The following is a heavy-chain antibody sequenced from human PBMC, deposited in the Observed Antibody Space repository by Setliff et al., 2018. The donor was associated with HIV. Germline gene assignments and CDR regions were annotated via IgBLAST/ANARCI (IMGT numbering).Heavy chain of an antibody. Sequence: SDTLSLTCTVSGDSISSGFYYWSWIRQPAGKALEWIGRISTSGSTNYNPSLKSRVTISVDTSKNQFSLKVRSVTAADTAVYYCARLGMTTVGIGDVFDIWGQGTMVTVSS. CDR1: GDSISSGFYY. J-gene: IGHJ3*02. CDR2: ISTSGST. V-gene: IGHV4-61*02. D-gene: IGHD4-17*01. CDR3: ARLGMTTVGIGDVFDI.